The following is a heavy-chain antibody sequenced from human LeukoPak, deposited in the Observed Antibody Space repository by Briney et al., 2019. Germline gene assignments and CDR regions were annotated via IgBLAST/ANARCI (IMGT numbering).Heavy chain of an antibody. Sequence: SETLSLTCSVSGGSISSGGYYWSWIRQHPGKGLEWIVYIYYSGRTSYNPSLKSRVTTTVDTSKNQFSLKLSSVTAADTAVYYCARGNYGSGSYYFDYWGQGTLVTVSS. CDR1: GGSISSGGYY. D-gene: IGHD3-10*01. J-gene: IGHJ4*02. CDR2: IYYSGRT. V-gene: IGHV4-31*03. CDR3: ARGNYGSGSYYFDY.